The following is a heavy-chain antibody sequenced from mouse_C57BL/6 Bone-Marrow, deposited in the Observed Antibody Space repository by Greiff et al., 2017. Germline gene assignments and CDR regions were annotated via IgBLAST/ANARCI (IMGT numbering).Heavy chain of an antibody. V-gene: IGHV1-50*01. D-gene: IGHD2-4*01. CDR1: GYTFTSYW. Sequence: QVHVKQPGAELVKPGASVKLSCKASGYTFTSYWMQWVKQRPGQGLEWIGEIDPSDSYTNYNQKFKGKATLTVDTSSSTAYMQLSSLTSEDSAVYYCARGLGLRLYYYDYWGQGTTLTVSS. J-gene: IGHJ2*01. CDR3: ARGLGLRLYYYDY. CDR2: IDPSDSYT.